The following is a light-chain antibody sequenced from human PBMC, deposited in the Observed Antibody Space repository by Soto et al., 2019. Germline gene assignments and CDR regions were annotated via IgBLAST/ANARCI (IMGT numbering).Light chain of an antibody. CDR3: LQNYNYPRT. CDR2: AAS. Sequence: AIKMTQSPSSLAASVGDRVTITCRASQGIRDDLGWYQQKPGKAPELLIYAASSLQSGVPSRFSGSGFGTDFTLNISSLQPEDFATYYCLQNYNYPRTFGQGTKVEIK. J-gene: IGKJ2*01. CDR1: QGIRDD. V-gene: IGKV1-6*01.